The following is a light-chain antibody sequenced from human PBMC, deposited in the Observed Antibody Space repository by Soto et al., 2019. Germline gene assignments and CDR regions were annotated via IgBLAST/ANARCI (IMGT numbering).Light chain of an antibody. CDR3: QVRSNWPTWT. CDR2: DAS. V-gene: IGKV3-11*01. Sequence: EIVLTQSPATLSLSPGDRATLSCRASQSVSNFLAWYQQKPGQAPRLLIYDASNRATGIPARFSGGGSGTDFTLTLSSLEPEDFAVYYCQVRSNWPTWTFGQGTKVEI. CDR1: QSVSNF. J-gene: IGKJ1*01.